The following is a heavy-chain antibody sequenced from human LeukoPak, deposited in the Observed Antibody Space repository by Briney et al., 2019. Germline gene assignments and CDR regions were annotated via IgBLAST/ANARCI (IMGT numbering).Heavy chain of an antibody. Sequence: ASVKVSCKASGYTFTSYYMHWVRQAPGQGLEWMGIINPSGGSTSYAQRFQGRVTMTRDTSTSTVYMELSSLRSEDTAVYYCACLGYSYGYGNWGQGTLVTVSS. V-gene: IGHV1-46*03. CDR3: ACLGYSYGYGN. D-gene: IGHD5-18*01. CDR1: GYTFTSYY. J-gene: IGHJ4*02. CDR2: INPSGGST.